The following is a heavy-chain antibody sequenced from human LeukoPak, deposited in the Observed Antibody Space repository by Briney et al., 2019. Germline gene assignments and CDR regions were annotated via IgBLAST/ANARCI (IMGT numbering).Heavy chain of an antibody. V-gene: IGHV4-34*01. J-gene: IGHJ2*01. CDR1: GGSFSGYY. Sequence: SETLSLTCAVYGGSFSGYYWSWIRQPPGKGLEWIGEINHSGSTNYNPSLKSRVTISVDTSKDQFSLKLSTVTAADTAVYFCARVTREAARYWYFDLWGRGTLVTVSS. CDR2: INHSGST. CDR3: ARVTREAARYWYFDL. D-gene: IGHD6-6*01.